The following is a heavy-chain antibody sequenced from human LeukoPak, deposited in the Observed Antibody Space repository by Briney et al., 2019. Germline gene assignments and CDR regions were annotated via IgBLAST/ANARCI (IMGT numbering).Heavy chain of an antibody. J-gene: IGHJ3*02. Sequence: GGSLRLSCAASGFTFSSYSMNWVRQAPGKGLEWVSSISSSSSYIYYADSVKGRFTISRDNAKNSLYLQMNSLRAEDTAVYYCASYLGDSPPYDAFDIWGQGTMVTVSS. CDR3: ASYLGDSPPYDAFDI. CDR2: ISSSSSYI. V-gene: IGHV3-21*01. CDR1: GFTFSSYS. D-gene: IGHD3-10*01.